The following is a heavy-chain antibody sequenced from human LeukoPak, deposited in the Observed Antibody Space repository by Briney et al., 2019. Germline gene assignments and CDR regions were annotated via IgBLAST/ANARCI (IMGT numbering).Heavy chain of an antibody. CDR1: GYTFTSYG. J-gene: IGHJ4*02. CDR3: ARDRAGLGEDPGHFDY. D-gene: IGHD3-16*01. V-gene: IGHV1-18*01. CDR2: ISAKNGNT. Sequence: GASVKVSCKASGYTFTSYGISWVRQAAGQGREWMGWISAKNGNTNFEQKFQGRVTVTTDRSTNIAYMEMRSLTSDDTAVYYCARDRAGLGEDPGHFDYWGQGTPVTVSS.